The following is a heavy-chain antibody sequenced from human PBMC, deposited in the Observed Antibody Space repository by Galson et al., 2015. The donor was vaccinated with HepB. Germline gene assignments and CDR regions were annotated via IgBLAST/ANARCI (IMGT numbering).Heavy chain of an antibody. CDR1: GSTFTSYY. CDR2: INPSGGST. D-gene: IGHD2-2*01. V-gene: IGHV1-46*01. Sequence: SVKVSCKASGSTFTSYYMHWVRQAPGQGLEWMGIINPSGGSTSYAQKFQGRVTMTRDTSTSTVYMELSSLRSEDTAVYYCARDLPLSSSTSLGFWTYGMDVWGQGTTVTVSS. CDR3: ARDLPLSSSTSLGFWTYGMDV. J-gene: IGHJ6*02.